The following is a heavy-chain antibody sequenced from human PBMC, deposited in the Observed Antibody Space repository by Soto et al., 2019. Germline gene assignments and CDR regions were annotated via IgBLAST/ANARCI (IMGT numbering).Heavy chain of an antibody. D-gene: IGHD2-15*01. J-gene: IGHJ4*02. CDR1: GASISDSRYY. CDR2: FHKSGST. V-gene: IGHV4-39*01. Sequence: SETLSLTCSVSGASISDSRYYWGWIRQPPGKGLEWIGNFHKSGSTDYNPSLKSRLSMSGDTSKNQFSLKLNSVTAAETAGHYSARHREGSTSPCDYWGQGTLVNVSS. CDR3: ARHREGSTSPCDY.